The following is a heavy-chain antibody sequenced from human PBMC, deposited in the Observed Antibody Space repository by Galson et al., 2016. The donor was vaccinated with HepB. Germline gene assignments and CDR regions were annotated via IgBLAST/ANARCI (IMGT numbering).Heavy chain of an antibody. V-gene: IGHV6-1*01. CDR1: GDSVSSDSAA. CDR2: TYYRSKWYI. CDR3: ARELPRYYDFWSGYYRADFYYFVMDV. J-gene: IGHJ6*02. Sequence: CAISGDSVSSDSAAWSWIRQSPSRGLEWLGRTYYRSKWYIDYADSVKSRITINPDTSKNQLSLQMNSVTPEDTAVYYCARELPRYYDFWSGYYRADFYYFVMDVWGQGTTVIVSS. D-gene: IGHD3-3*01.